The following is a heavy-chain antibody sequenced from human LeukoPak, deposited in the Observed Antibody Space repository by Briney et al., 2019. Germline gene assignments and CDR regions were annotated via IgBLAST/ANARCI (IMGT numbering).Heavy chain of an antibody. Sequence: GGSLRLSCAASGFTFSSYAIHWVRQAPGKGLEWVAVISYDGSNKYYADSVKGRFTISRDNSKNTLYLQMNSLRAEDTAVYYCAKAHSSGWSTFDCWGQGTLVIVSS. J-gene: IGHJ4*02. V-gene: IGHV3-30*04. CDR2: ISYDGSNK. CDR1: GFTFSSYA. D-gene: IGHD6-19*01. CDR3: AKAHSSGWSTFDC.